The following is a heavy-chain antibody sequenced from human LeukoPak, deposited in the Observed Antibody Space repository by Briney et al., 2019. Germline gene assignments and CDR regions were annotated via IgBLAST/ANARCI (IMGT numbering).Heavy chain of an antibody. V-gene: IGHV3-66*01. D-gene: IGHD2-15*01. CDR1: GFTVSSNY. Sequence: PGGSLRLSCAASGFTVSSNYMTWVRQAPGKGLEWVSVIYSDGSTYYAGSVKGRFTISRDNSKNTLYLQMNSLRVEDTAVYYCARDAAGLDYWGQGTLVTVSS. CDR3: ARDAAGLDY. CDR2: IYSDGST. J-gene: IGHJ4*02.